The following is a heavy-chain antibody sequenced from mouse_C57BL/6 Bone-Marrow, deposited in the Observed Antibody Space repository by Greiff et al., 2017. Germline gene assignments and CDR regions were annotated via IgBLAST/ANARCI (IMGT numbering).Heavy chain of an antibody. CDR3: ERLGSNYGRYYFYY. V-gene: IGHV1-4*01. CDR1: GYTFTSYT. CDR2: INPSSGYT. Sequence: QVQLQQSGAELARPGASVKMSCKASGYTFTSYTMHWVKQRPGQGLAWIGDINPSSGYTKYNQKFKDKATLTADKSSSTAYMQLSSLPSEDSAVYYCERLGSNYGRYYFYYWGRGTTLTVTS. D-gene: IGHD2-5*01. J-gene: IGHJ2*01.